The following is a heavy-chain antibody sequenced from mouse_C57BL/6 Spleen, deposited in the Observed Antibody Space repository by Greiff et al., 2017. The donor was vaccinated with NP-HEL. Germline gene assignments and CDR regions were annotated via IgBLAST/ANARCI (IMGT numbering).Heavy chain of an antibody. J-gene: IGHJ1*03. CDR2: IYPSDSET. Sequence: QVQLQQPGAELVRPGSSVKLSCKASGYTFTSYWMDWVKQRPGQGLEWIGNIYPSDSETHYNQKFKDKATLTVDKSSSTAYMQLSSLTSEDSAVYYCARSLVEGYFDVWGTGTTVTVSS. D-gene: IGHD2-10*02. CDR3: ARSLVEGYFDV. CDR1: GYTFTSYW. V-gene: IGHV1-61*01.